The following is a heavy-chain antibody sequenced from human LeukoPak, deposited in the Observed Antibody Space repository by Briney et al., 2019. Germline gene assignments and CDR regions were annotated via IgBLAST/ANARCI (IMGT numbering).Heavy chain of an antibody. Sequence: GGSLRLSCAASGFTFSNYAMSWVRQAPGKGLEWVSAITGSGGTTYYVDFVKGRFTISRDNSENTLFLQMNSLRAEDTALYYCAKDAASSGWPIVYWGQGTLVTVSS. CDR1: GFTFSNYA. V-gene: IGHV3-23*01. D-gene: IGHD6-19*01. CDR2: ITGSGGTT. CDR3: AKDAASSGWPIVY. J-gene: IGHJ4*02.